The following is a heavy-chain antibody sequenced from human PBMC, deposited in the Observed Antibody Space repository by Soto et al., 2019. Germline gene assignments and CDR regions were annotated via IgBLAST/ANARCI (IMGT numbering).Heavy chain of an antibody. CDR2: IKSKTDGGTT. D-gene: IGHD5-12*01. CDR1: GFTFSNAW. J-gene: IGHJ6*03. V-gene: IGHV3-15*01. Sequence: GGSLRLSCAASGFTFSNAWMSWVRQAPGKGLEWVGRIKSKTDGGTTDYAAPVKGRFTISRDDSKNTLYLQMNSLKTEDTAVYYCTTEGGVVATIFSWTPYYYYMDVWGKGTTVTVSS. CDR3: TTEGGVVATIFSWTPYYYYMDV.